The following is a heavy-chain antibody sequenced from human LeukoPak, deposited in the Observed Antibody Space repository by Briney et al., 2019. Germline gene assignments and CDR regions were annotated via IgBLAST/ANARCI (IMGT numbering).Heavy chain of an antibody. J-gene: IGHJ4*02. D-gene: IGHD2-15*01. V-gene: IGHV1-18*01. CDR2: ISAYNGNT. Sequence: ASVKVSCKASGGTFSSYAISWVRQAPGQGLEWMGGISAYNGNTNYAQKLQGRVTMTTDTSTSTAYMELRSLRSDDTAVYYCARGYCSGGSCYFDYWGQGTLVTVSS. CDR3: ARGYCSGGSCYFDY. CDR1: GGTFSSYA.